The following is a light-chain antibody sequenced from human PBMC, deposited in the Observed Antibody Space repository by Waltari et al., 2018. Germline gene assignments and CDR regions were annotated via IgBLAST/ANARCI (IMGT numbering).Light chain of an antibody. V-gene: IGKV3-20*01. Sequence: EIVLXQSPGTLSLSPGXXATLSCRASQSVSRTLAWYQQKPGQAPRLLIYDASSRATGIPDRFSGSGSGTDFSLTISRLEPEDFAVYYCQKYGTLPATFGQGTKVEIK. J-gene: IGKJ1*01. CDR2: DAS. CDR3: QKYGTLPAT. CDR1: QSVSRT.